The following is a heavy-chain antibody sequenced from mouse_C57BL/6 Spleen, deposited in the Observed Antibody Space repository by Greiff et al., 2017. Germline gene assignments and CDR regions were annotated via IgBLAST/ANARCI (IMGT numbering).Heavy chain of an antibody. CDR2: ISSGSSTI. J-gene: IGHJ3*01. Sequence: EVNVVESGGGLVKPGGSLKLSCAASGFTFSDYGMHWVRQAPEKGLEWVAYISSGSSTIYYADTVKGRFTISRDNAKNTLFLQMTSLRSEDTAMYYCASENYYGSSPFAYWGQGTLVTVSA. CDR1: GFTFSDYG. V-gene: IGHV5-17*01. D-gene: IGHD1-1*01. CDR3: ASENYYGSSPFAY.